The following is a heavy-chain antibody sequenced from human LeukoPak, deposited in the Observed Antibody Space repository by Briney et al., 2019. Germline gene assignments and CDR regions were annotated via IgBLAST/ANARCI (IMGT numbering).Heavy chain of an antibody. CDR1: GFTVSSNY. D-gene: IGHD6-13*01. Sequence: GGSLRLSCAASGFTVSSNYLSWVRQAPGKGLEWVSLIYSGGSTYYADSVKGRFTISRDNSKNTLYLQMNSLRAEDTAVYYCARSGSVRIAANWGQGTLVTVSS. CDR2: IYSGGST. J-gene: IGHJ4*02. CDR3: ARSGSVRIAAN. V-gene: IGHV3-53*01.